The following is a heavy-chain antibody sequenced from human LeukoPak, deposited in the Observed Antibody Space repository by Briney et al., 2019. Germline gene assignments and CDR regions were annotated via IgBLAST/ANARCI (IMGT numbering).Heavy chain of an antibody. CDR1: GFTLSTYA. CDR2: TSSSDAGT. Sequence: GRSLRLSCAASGFTLSTYAMSWVRQTPGKGLEWVAATSSSDAGTYHADSARGRFTISRDNSKNTLYLQMNSLRAEDTAVYYCAKGGIYYDSSGYYYASAWGQGTLVTVSS. CDR3: AKGGIYYDSSGYYYASA. D-gene: IGHD3-22*01. J-gene: IGHJ5*02. V-gene: IGHV3-23*01.